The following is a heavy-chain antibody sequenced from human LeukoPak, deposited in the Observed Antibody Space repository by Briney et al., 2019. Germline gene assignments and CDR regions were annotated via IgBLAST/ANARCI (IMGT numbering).Heavy chain of an antibody. CDR2: ISRSSRHL. CDR3: VRDFDTVTTAYLQL. V-gene: IGHV3-21*01. D-gene: IGHD4-17*01. J-gene: IGHJ1*01. CDR1: GFTFSSYS. Sequence: GGSLRLSCAASGFTFSSYSMNWVRQAPGKGLEWVSSISRSSRHLYYADSVRGRFTISRDDAKNSVYLQMNSLRADETAVYYCVRDFDTVTTAYLQLWGQGTLVTVSS.